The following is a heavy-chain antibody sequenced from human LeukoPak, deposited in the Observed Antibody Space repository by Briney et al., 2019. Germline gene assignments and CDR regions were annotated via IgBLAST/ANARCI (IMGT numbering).Heavy chain of an antibody. CDR2: ISAYNGNT. CDR1: GYTFTSYG. V-gene: IGHV1-18*01. Sequence: EASVKVSCKASGYTFTSYGISWVRQAPGQGLEWMGWISAYNGNTNYAQKLQGRVAMTTDTSTSTAYMELRSLRSDDTAVYYCARISPVDSSSWYLDAFDIWGQGTMVTVSS. CDR3: ARISPVDSSSWYLDAFDI. D-gene: IGHD6-13*01. J-gene: IGHJ3*02.